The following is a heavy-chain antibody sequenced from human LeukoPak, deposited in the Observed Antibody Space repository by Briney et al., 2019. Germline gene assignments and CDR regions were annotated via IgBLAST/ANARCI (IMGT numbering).Heavy chain of an antibody. CDR1: GGTFSSYA. CDR3: ARDYGNSLSDYYYGMDV. V-gene: IGHV1-69*04. Sequence: GASVKVSCKASGGTFSSYAISWVRQAPGQGLEWMGRIIPILGIANYAQKFQGRVTITADKSTSTAYMELSGLRSEDTAVYYCARDYGNSLSDYYYGMDVWGQGTTVTVSS. CDR2: IIPILGIA. J-gene: IGHJ6*02. D-gene: IGHD4-23*01.